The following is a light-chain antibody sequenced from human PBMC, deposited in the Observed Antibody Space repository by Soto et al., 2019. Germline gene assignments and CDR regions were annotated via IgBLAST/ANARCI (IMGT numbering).Light chain of an antibody. CDR2: GAS. CDR1: QSIGKH. Sequence: DIQMTQSPSVLSASLLERVTIXCRASQSIGKHLNWYQQKPGKAPKFLIYGASTLQNGVPSRFTGSGSGTDFTLTVNSLQAEDFATYYCQQGYSSPATFGQGTRLEIK. J-gene: IGKJ5*01. V-gene: IGKV1-39*01. CDR3: QQGYSSPAT.